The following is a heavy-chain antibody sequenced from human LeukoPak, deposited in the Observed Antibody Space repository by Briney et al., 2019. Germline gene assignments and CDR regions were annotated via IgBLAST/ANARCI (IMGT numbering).Heavy chain of an antibody. D-gene: IGHD1-26*01. CDR1: GFTFSNYA. Sequence: GGSLRLSCAASGFTFSNYAMSWVRQAPGKGLEWVSSISTNGGTTYYADSVKGRFTISRDNSKNTLFLQMNSLRAEDTAVYYCAKEDYSGSYYYFDYWGQGTLVTVSS. J-gene: IGHJ4*02. V-gene: IGHV3-23*01. CDR3: AKEDYSGSYYYFDY. CDR2: ISTNGGTT.